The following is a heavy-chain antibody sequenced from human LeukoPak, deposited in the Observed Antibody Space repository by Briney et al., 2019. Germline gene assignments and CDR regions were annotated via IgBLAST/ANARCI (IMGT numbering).Heavy chain of an antibody. CDR3: ARRGSGKYFDQ. Sequence: SQTLSLTCAVSGGSISSGGYSWSWIRQPPGKGLEWIGYIYYSGNTNYDPSLKSRVTISVDTSKNQFSLKLSSVTAADTAVYYCARRGSGKYFDQWGQGTLVTVSS. D-gene: IGHD3-10*01. CDR1: GGSISSGGYS. J-gene: IGHJ4*02. V-gene: IGHV4-30-4*07. CDR2: IYYSGNT.